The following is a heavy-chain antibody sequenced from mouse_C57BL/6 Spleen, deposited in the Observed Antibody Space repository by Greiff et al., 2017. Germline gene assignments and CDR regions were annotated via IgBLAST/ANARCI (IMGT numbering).Heavy chain of an antibody. CDR3: ARNYAYFWFAY. J-gene: IGHJ3*01. V-gene: IGHV5-17*01. D-gene: IGHD2-2*01. Sequence: EVKLMESGGGLVKPGGSLKLSCAASGFTFSDYGMHWVRQAPEQGLEWVAYISSGSSTIYYADTVKGRFTISRDNAKNTLFLQLTSLRSEDTAMYYGARNYAYFWFAYWGQGTLVTVSA. CDR1: GFTFSDYG. CDR2: ISSGSSTI.